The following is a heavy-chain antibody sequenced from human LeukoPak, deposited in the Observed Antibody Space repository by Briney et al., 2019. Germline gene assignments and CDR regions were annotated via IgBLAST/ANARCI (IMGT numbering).Heavy chain of an antibody. Sequence: QAGGSLRLSCAASGFTFSSYWMSWVRQAPGKGLEWVANIKQDGSEKYYVDSVKGRFTISRDNAKNSLYLQMNSLRAEDTAVYYCAEGYSYASGYYMDVWGKGTTVTVSS. J-gene: IGHJ6*03. D-gene: IGHD5-18*01. CDR3: AEGYSYASGYYMDV. CDR2: IKQDGSEK. CDR1: GFTFSSYW. V-gene: IGHV3-7*01.